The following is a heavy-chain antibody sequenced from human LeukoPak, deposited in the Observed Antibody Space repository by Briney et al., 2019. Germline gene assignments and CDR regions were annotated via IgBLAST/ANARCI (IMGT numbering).Heavy chain of an antibody. D-gene: IGHD1-26*01. J-gene: IGHJ4*02. CDR1: GFTFSSYS. CDR3: ASSGIVGATGVFY. Sequence: PGGSLRLSCAASGFTFSSYSMNWVRQAPGKGLEWVSSISSSSSYIYYADSVKGRFTISRDNAKNSLYLQMNSLRAEDTAMYYCASSGIVGATGVFYWGQGTLVTVSS. CDR2: ISSSSSYI. V-gene: IGHV3-21*01.